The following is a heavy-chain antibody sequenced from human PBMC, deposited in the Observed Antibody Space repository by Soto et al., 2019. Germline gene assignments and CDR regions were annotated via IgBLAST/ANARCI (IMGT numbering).Heavy chain of an antibody. CDR2: IYYSGST. J-gene: IGHJ6*03. V-gene: IGHV4-39*01. CDR3: ARHGDTVAYSYYYMDV. D-gene: IGHD4-17*01. CDR1: GCSISSSSYY. Sequence: SETLSLTCTVSGCSISSSSYYWGWIRQPPGKGLEWIGSIYYSGSTYYNPSLKSRVTISVDTSKNQFSLKLSSVTAADTAVYYCARHGDTVAYSYYYMDVWGKGTTVTVSS.